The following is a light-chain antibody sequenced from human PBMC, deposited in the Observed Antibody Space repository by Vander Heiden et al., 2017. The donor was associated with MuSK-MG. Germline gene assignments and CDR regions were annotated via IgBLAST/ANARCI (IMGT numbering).Light chain of an antibody. J-gene: IGKJ4*01. CDR1: QSIDTF. CDR3: QQSDSSPLT. CDR2: AAS. Sequence: DVQMTQSPSSLSASVGDRVSITCRASQSIDTFLNWFRQKPGKAPELLIYAASSLQRGVPSRFSGSGSGTDFTLTISSLQPEDFATYYCQQSDSSPLTFGGGTKVEIK. V-gene: IGKV1-39*01.